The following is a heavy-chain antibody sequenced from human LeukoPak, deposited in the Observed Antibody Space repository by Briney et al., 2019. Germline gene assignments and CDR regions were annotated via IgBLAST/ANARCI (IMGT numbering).Heavy chain of an antibody. V-gene: IGHV3-66*02. D-gene: IGHD3-9*01. Sequence: GGSLRLSCAASGFTVSSNYMSWVRQAPGKGLEWVSVIYSGGSTYYADSVKGRFTISRDNSKSTLYLQMNSLRAEDTAVYYCARGANYDILTGYMYYFDYWGQGTLVTVSS. CDR3: ARGANYDILTGYMYYFDY. CDR2: IYSGGST. J-gene: IGHJ4*02. CDR1: GFTVSSNY.